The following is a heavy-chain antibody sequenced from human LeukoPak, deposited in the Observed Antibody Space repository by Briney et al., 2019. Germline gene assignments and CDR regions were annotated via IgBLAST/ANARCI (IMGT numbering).Heavy chain of an antibody. CDR2: ITGNGGNT. CDR1: GFTFSNYA. Sequence: GGSLRLSCAASGFTFSNYAMSWVRQAPGKGLEWVSAITGNGGNTYYADSVKGRFTISRDNAKNTLYLQMNSLRAEDTAVYYCAREYNYDLDVWGKGTTVTVSS. CDR3: AREYNYDLDV. V-gene: IGHV3-23*01. J-gene: IGHJ6*04.